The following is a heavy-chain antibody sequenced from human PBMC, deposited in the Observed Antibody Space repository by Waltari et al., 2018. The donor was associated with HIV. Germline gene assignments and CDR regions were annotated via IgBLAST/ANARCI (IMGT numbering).Heavy chain of an antibody. CDR1: GFTFSSYG. CDR2: ISYDGSNK. Sequence: QVQLVESGGGVVQPGRSLSLSCAASGFTFSSYGMHWVRQAPGKGVGGVAVISYDGSNKFDTDAVKGRVTISRDNSKNTLYLQMNSLRAEDTAVYYCAKTGYGDYGRDDWGQGTLVTVSS. D-gene: IGHD4-17*01. CDR3: AKTGYGDYGRDD. V-gene: IGHV3-30*18. J-gene: IGHJ4*02.